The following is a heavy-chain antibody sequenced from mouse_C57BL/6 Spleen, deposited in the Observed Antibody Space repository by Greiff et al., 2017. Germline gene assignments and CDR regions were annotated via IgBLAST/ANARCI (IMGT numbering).Heavy chain of an antibody. Sequence: EVQLQESGPELVKPGASVKIPCKASGYTFTDYNMDWVKQSHGKSLEWIGDINPNNGGTIYNQKFKGKATLTVDKSSSTAYMELRSLTSEDTAVYYCARPINSITTVVEDYAMDYWGQGTSVTVSS. J-gene: IGHJ4*01. D-gene: IGHD1-1*01. CDR3: ARPINSITTVVEDYAMDY. V-gene: IGHV1-18*01. CDR2: INPNNGGT. CDR1: GYTFTDYN.